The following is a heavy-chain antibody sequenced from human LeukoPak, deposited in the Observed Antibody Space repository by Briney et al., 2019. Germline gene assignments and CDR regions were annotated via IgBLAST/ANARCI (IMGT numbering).Heavy chain of an antibody. CDR3: AKEGEVFGEFYYYYYMDV. CDR2: ISWNSGSI. Sequence: GGSLRLSCAASGFTFDDYAMHWVRQAPGKGLEWVSGISWNSGSIGYADSVKGRFTISRDSAKNSLYLQMNSLRAEDTALYYCAKEGEVFGEFYYYYYMDVWGKGTTVTVSS. V-gene: IGHV3-9*01. CDR1: GFTFDDYA. D-gene: IGHD3-10*02. J-gene: IGHJ6*03.